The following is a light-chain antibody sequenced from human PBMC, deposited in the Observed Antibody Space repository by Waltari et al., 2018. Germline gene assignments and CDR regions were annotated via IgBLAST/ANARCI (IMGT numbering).Light chain of an antibody. V-gene: IGKV3-15*01. CDR2: GAS. Sequence: EIALTQSPTTLSVCPGERATLSCRASQSVNSNLAWYQQKPGQAHRLLIYGASTRATDIPARISGSGSGTEFTLTISSLQSEDFAVYYCHQYNKWPFTFGPGTKVDIK. CDR3: HQYNKWPFT. J-gene: IGKJ3*01. CDR1: QSVNSN.